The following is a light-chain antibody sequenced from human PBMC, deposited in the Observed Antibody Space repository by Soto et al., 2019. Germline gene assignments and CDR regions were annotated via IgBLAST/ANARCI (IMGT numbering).Light chain of an antibody. CDR2: GAS. J-gene: IGKJ3*01. Sequence: EIVLTQSPGTLSLSPGEGATLSCGASQTISNTYLAWYQQKPGQAPRLLIYGASSRATGIPDRFSGSGSGTDFTLTISGLEPEDFAVYYCQSYGRTVFTFGPGTKVDIK. V-gene: IGKV3-20*01. CDR1: QTISNTY. CDR3: QSYGRTVFT.